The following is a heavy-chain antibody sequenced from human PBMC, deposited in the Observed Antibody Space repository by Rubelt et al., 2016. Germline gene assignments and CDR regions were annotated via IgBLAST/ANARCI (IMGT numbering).Heavy chain of an antibody. CDR3: ARSEMDGDYVTY. CDR1: GFTFRNYG. V-gene: IGHV3-33*01. D-gene: IGHD4-17*01. J-gene: IGHJ4*02. Sequence: VQLVESGGGLVQPGRSLRLSCATSGFTFRNYGMHWVRQAPGKGLEWVAVIWWDGSNKYYADSVKGRFTVSRDNSRNTVYLQMNSLRAEDTAVYYCARSEMDGDYVTYWGQGTLVTVSS. CDR2: IWWDGSNK.